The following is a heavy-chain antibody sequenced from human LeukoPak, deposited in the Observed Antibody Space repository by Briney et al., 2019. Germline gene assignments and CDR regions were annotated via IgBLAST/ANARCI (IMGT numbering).Heavy chain of an antibody. CDR1: GGSVSSGSYY. Sequence: SETLSLTCTVSGGSVSSGSYYWSWIRQPPGKGLEWIGYIYYSGSTNYNPSLKSRVTISVDTSKNQFSLKLSSVTAADTAVYYCARDIAAAGTNWFEPWGQGTLVTVSS. CDR2: IYYSGST. D-gene: IGHD6-13*01. CDR3: ARDIAAAGTNWFEP. V-gene: IGHV4-61*01. J-gene: IGHJ5*02.